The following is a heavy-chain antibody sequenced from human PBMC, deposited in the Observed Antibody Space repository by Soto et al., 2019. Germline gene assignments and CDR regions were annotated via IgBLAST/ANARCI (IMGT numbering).Heavy chain of an antibody. Sequence: ASVKVSCKASGYTFTSYGISWVRQAPGQGLEWMGWISAYNGNTNYAQKLQGRVTMTTDTSTSTAYMELRSLRSDDTAVYYRARDTRFLAYYYYGMDVWGQGTTVTVSS. J-gene: IGHJ6*02. CDR3: ARDTRFLAYYYYGMDV. D-gene: IGHD3-3*01. CDR2: ISAYNGNT. CDR1: GYTFTSYG. V-gene: IGHV1-18*01.